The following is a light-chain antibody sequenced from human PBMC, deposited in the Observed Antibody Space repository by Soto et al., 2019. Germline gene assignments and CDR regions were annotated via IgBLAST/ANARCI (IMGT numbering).Light chain of an antibody. CDR2: DVS. CDR3: CSYAGSPWV. CDR1: SSDVGGYNY. V-gene: IGLV2-11*01. Sequence: QSALTQPRSVSGSPGQSVTISCTGTSSDVGGYNYVSWYQQHPGKAPKLMIYDVSKRPSGVPDRFSGSKSGNTASLTISGLQAEDEADYYCCSYAGSPWVFGGGTNSPS. J-gene: IGLJ3*02.